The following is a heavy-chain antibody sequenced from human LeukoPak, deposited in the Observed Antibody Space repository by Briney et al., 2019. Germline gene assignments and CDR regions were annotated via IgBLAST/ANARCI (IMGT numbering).Heavy chain of an antibody. CDR3: AGHSSSFDY. CDR1: GFTFSSYG. CDR2: ISYDGGNK. Sequence: GGSLRLSCAASGFTFSSYGMHWVRQAPGKGLEWVAVISYDGGNKYYADSVKGRFTISRDNSKNTLYLQMNSLRAEDTAVYYCAGHSSSFDYWGQGTLVTVSS. V-gene: IGHV3-30*03. D-gene: IGHD6-13*01. J-gene: IGHJ4*02.